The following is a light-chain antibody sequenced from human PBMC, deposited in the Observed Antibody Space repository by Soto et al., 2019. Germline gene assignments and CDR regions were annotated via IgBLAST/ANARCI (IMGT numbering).Light chain of an antibody. J-gene: IGKJ5*01. Sequence: DIQITPSPSTLSASVGDVLAITCRASQSISSWLAWYQQKPGKAPKLLIYKASSLESGVPSRFSGSGSGTEFTLTISSLQPDDFATYYCQQYNSYWITFGQGTRLEIK. V-gene: IGKV1-5*03. CDR1: QSISSW. CDR2: KAS. CDR3: QQYNSYWIT.